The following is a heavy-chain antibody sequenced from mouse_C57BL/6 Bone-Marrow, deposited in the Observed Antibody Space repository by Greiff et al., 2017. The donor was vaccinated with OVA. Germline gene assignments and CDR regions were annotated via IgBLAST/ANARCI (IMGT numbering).Heavy chain of an antibody. CDR2: IDPETGGT. CDR1: GYTFTDYE. D-gene: IGHD2-14*01. V-gene: IGHV1-15*01. Sequence: QVQLQQSGAELVRPGASVTLSCKASGYTFTDYEMHWVKQTPVHGLEWIGAIDPETGGTAYNQKFKGKAILTADKSSSTAYMELRSLTSEDSAVYYCTREGVRRGFAYWGQGTLVTVSA. J-gene: IGHJ3*01. CDR3: TREGVRRGFAY.